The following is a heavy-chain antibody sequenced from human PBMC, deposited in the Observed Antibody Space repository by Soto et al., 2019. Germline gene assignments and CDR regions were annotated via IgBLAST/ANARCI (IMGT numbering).Heavy chain of an antibody. V-gene: IGHV3-30-3*01. Sequence: GGSLRLSCAASGFTFNNYAMNWARQAPGKGLEWVALISYDGNNKYYADSVKGRFTISRDGSKNTLFLQMNSLGAADTAVYYCGRCTSTSCHLGSDYWGQGTLVTVSS. J-gene: IGHJ4*02. CDR2: ISYDGNNK. CDR3: GRCTSTSCHLGSDY. D-gene: IGHD2-2*01. CDR1: GFTFNNYA.